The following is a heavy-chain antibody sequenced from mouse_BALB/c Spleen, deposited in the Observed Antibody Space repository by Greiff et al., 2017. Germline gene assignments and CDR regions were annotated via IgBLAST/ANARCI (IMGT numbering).Heavy chain of an antibody. D-gene: IGHD2-4*01. V-gene: IGHV1-82*01. CDR2: IYPGDGDT. CDR1: GYAFSSSW. CDR3: ARKIYYDYDGGFAY. Sequence: VKLMESGPELVKPGASVKISCKASGYAFSSSWMNWVKQRPGQGLEWIGRIYPGDGDTNYNGKFKGKATLTADKSSSTAYMQLSSLTSVDSAVYFCARKIYYDYDGGFAYWGQGTLVTVSA. J-gene: IGHJ3*01.